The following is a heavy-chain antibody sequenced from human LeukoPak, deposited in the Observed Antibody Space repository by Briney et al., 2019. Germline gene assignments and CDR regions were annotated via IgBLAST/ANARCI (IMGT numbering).Heavy chain of an antibody. CDR3: ARGHSATPHC. CDR2: IYYSGST. CDR1: GGSISSSSYY. V-gene: IGHV4-39*01. J-gene: IGHJ4*02. Sequence: SETLSLTCTVSGGSISSSSYYWGWIRQPPGKGLEWIGSIYYSGSTYYNPSLKSRVTISVDTSKNQFSLKLSSVTAADTAVYYCARGHSATPHCWGQGTLVTVSS. D-gene: IGHD2-15*01.